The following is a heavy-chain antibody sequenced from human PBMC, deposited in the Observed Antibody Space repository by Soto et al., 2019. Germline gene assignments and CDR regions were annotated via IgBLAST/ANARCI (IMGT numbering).Heavy chain of an antibody. CDR2: IYWDDSK. V-gene: IGHV2-5*02. D-gene: IGHD1-26*01. CDR1: GFSLTTDRVG. Sequence: QITLKESGPTLVKPTQTLTLTCTFSGFSLTTDRVGVGWIRQPPGEALEWLAVIYWDDSKTYRPYLESRLTITKDTSKNQVALTMTNMDSLDTATYYCAHAYGGRSLYWGQGTLVTVSS. CDR3: AHAYGGRSLY. J-gene: IGHJ4*02.